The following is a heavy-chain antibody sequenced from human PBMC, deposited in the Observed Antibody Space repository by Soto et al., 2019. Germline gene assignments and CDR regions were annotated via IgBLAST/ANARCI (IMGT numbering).Heavy chain of an antibody. CDR1: GGSISSSSYC. CDR3: ARRVVPAAISPFSDY. J-gene: IGHJ4*02. D-gene: IGHD2-2*02. CDR2: IYYSGST. Sequence: SETLSLTCTVSGGSISSSSYCWGWIRQPPGKGLEWIGSIYYSGSTYYNPSLKSRVTISVDTSKNQFSLKLSSVTAADTAVYYCARRVVPAAISPFSDYWGQGTLVTVSS. V-gene: IGHV4-39*01.